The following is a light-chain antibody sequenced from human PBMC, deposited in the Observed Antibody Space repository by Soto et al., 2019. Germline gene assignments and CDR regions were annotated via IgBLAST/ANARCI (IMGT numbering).Light chain of an antibody. Sequence: QSALTQPASVSGSPGQSITISCTGTSSAVGGYNYVSWSQQHPGKAPQLMIYEVSNRPSGVSNRFSGSKSGNTASLTISGLQAEDEADYYYSSYTSSSTYVFGTGTKLTVL. CDR1: SSAVGGYNY. CDR3: SSYTSSSTYV. V-gene: IGLV2-14*01. J-gene: IGLJ1*01. CDR2: EVS.